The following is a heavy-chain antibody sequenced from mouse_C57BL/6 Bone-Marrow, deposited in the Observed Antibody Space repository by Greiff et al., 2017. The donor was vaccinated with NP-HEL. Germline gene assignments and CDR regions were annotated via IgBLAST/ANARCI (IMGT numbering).Heavy chain of an antibody. CDR3: ARALITTVVAPMDY. CDR2: IDPSDSYT. D-gene: IGHD1-1*01. V-gene: IGHV1-69*01. J-gene: IGHJ4*01. Sequence: QVQLQQPGAELVMPGASVKLSCKASGYTFTSYWMHWVQQRPGQGLEWIGEIDPSDSYTNYTQKFKGKSTLTVDKSSSTAYMQLSSLTSEDSAVDYCARALITTVVAPMDYWGQGTSVTVSS. CDR1: GYTFTSYW.